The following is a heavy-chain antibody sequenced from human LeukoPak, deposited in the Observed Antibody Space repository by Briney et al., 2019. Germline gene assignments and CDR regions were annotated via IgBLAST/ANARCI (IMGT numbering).Heavy chain of an antibody. V-gene: IGHV3-23*01. CDR2: ISGSGGST. D-gene: IGHD3-9*01. J-gene: IGHJ3*02. CDR3: AMPYDILTGYILAFDI. Sequence: PGGSLRLSCAASGFTFSSYAMSWVRQAPGKGLEWVSAISGSGGSTYYADSVKGRFTISRDNSKNTLYLQMNSLRAEDTAVYYCAMPYDILTGYILAFDIWGQGTMVTVSS. CDR1: GFTFSSYA.